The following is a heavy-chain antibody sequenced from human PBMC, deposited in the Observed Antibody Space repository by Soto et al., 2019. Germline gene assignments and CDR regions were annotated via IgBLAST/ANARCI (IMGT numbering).Heavy chain of an antibody. Sequence: QVQLVESGGGVVQPGRSLRLSCAASGFTFSSYAMHRVRQAPGKGLEWVAVISYDGSNKYYADSVKGRFTISRDNSKNTLYLQMNSLRAEDTAVYYCARDESYYDSSGTLPTDYYYYGMDVWGQGTTVTVSS. CDR3: ARDESYYDSSGTLPTDYYYYGMDV. CDR2: ISYDGSNK. CDR1: GFTFSSYA. J-gene: IGHJ6*02. V-gene: IGHV3-30-3*01. D-gene: IGHD3-22*01.